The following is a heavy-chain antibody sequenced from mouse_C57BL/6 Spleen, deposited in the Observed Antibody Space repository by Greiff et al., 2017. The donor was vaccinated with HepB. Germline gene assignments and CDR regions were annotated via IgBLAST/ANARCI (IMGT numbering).Heavy chain of an antibody. CDR1: GYAFSSYW. J-gene: IGHJ2*01. Sequence: QVQLQQSGAELVKPGASVKISCKASGYAFSSYWMNWVKQRPGKGLEWIGQIYPGDGDTNYNGKFKGKATLTADKSSSTAYMQLSSLTSEDSAVYFCARRGNYDYFDYWGQGTTLTVSS. CDR2: IYPGDGDT. D-gene: IGHD2-1*01. CDR3: ARRGNYDYFDY. V-gene: IGHV1-80*01.